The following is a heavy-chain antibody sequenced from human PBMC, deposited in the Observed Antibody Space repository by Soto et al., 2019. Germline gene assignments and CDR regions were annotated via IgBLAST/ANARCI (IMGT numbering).Heavy chain of an antibody. V-gene: IGHV3-7*01. J-gene: IGHJ6*02. CDR2: IKHDGSEK. D-gene: IGHD1-1*01. CDR1: GFTFSAYW. Sequence: EVQLVESGGGLVQPGGSLRLSCAASGFTFSAYWMSWVRQTPGKGLEWVANIKHDGSEKYYVDSVKGRFTISRDNAKNSLFLEMNSLRAEDTAVFGCAIRTRGFSMDVWGQGTTVTVSS. CDR3: AIRTRGFSMDV.